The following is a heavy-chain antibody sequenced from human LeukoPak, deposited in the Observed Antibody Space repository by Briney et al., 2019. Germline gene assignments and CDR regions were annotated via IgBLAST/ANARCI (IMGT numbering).Heavy chain of an antibody. D-gene: IGHD4-23*01. CDR1: GFTFSSYA. CDR2: ISGSGGST. V-gene: IGHV3-23*01. J-gene: IGHJ3*02. CDR3: AKHGAVTVDAFDI. Sequence: GGSLRLSCAASGFTFSSYAMSWVRQAPGKGLEWVSAISGSGGSTYYADPVKGRFTISRDNSKNTLYLQMNSLRAEDTAVYYCAKHGAVTVDAFDIWGQGTMVTVSS.